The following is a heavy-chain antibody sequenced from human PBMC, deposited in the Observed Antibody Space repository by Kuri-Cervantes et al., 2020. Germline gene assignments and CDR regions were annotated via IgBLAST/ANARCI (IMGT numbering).Heavy chain of an antibody. J-gene: IGHJ6*02. CDR2: INHSGST. D-gene: IGHD3-9*01. V-gene: IGHV4-34*01. CDR3: ARPYELRYFDWPPMDV. Sequence: SETLSLTCTVSGGSISSYYWSWIRQPPGKGLEWIGEINHSGSTNYNPSLKSRVTISVDTSKNQFSLKLSSVTAAGTAVYYCARPYELRYFDWPPMDVWGQGTTVTVSS. CDR1: GGSISSYY.